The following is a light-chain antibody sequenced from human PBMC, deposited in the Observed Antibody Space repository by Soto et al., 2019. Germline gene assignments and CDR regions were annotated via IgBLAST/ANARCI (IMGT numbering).Light chain of an antibody. Sequence: EIVLTQSPGTLSLSPGERATLSCRASQSVTSAYLAWYQQKPGQAPRLLIYGASSRATGIPDRFSGSGSGTDFTLTITRLEPADFAVYYCYQYGSSVWRTFGQGTKLEIK. V-gene: IGKV3-20*01. CDR3: YQYGSSVWRT. CDR2: GAS. CDR1: QSVTSAY. J-gene: IGKJ2*01.